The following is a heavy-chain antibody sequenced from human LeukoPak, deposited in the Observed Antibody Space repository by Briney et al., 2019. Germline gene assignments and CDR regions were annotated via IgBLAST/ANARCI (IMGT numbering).Heavy chain of an antibody. CDR1: GFTLSTRN. CDR3: ARDFFSDFGSGSPEPD. V-gene: IGHV3-48*01. J-gene: IGHJ4*02. D-gene: IGHD3-10*01. CDR2: ISSSSSTI. Sequence: GGSLRLSCAASGFTLSTRNMNWVRQAPGKGLEWVSYISSSSSTIYYADSVKGRFTISRDNAKNSLYLQMNSLRAEDTAVYYCARDFFSDFGSGSPEPDWGQGTLVTVSS.